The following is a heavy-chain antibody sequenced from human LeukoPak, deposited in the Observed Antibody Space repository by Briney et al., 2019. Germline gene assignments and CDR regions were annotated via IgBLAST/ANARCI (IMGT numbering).Heavy chain of an antibody. CDR2: IYHSGST. Sequence: SETLSLTCAVSGGSISSSNWWSWVRPPPGKGLEWIGEIYHSGSTNYNPSLKSRVTISVDKSKNQFSLKLSSVTAADTAVYYCARRVSAFFYGMDVWGQGTTVTVSS. CDR3: ARRVSAFFYGMDV. CDR1: GGSISSSNW. J-gene: IGHJ6*02. V-gene: IGHV4-4*02. D-gene: IGHD2-21*01.